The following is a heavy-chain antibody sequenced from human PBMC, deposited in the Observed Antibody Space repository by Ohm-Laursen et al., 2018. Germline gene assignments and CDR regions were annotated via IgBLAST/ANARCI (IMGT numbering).Heavy chain of an antibody. D-gene: IGHD6-13*01. CDR1: GFTVSNNY. CDR3: ARGGEAAAGV. J-gene: IGHJ4*02. V-gene: IGHV3-66*01. CDR2: IYSTGST. Sequence: LRLSCTASGFTVSNNYMRWVRQPPGKGLEWVSLIYSTGSTYYADSVKGRFTISRDSSKNTLYLQMSSLRAEDTAVYYCARGGEAAAGVWGQGTLVTVSS.